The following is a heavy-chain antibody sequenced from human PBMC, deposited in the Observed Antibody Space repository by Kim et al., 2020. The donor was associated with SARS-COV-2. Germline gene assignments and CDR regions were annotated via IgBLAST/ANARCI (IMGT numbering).Heavy chain of an antibody. CDR3: ARDSAITIFGVVIINYYYGMDV. J-gene: IGHJ6*02. Sequence: GGSLRLSCAASGFTFSSYAMHWVRQAPGKGLEYVSAISSNGGSTYYANSVKGRFTISRDNSKNTLYLQMGSLRAEDMAVYYCARDSAITIFGVVIINYYYGMDVWGQVTTVTVSS. D-gene: IGHD3-3*01. V-gene: IGHV3-64*01. CDR2: ISSNGGST. CDR1: GFTFSSYA.